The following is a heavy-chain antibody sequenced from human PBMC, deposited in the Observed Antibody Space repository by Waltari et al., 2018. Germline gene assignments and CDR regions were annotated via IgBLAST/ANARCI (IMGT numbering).Heavy chain of an antibody. CDR1: GITFRNFG. Sequence: QVNLVESGGGVVQPGGSLRPYCATSGITFRNFGMHWVRQAPGKGLEWVALIWFDGSDKFYADSVRGRFTISRDNSARTLYLDMDSLRLDDTAMYYCAKDAFGNTYLDFWGQGTLVTVSS. CDR3: AKDAFGNTYLDF. CDR2: IWFDGSDK. D-gene: IGHD2-2*02. V-gene: IGHV3-30*02. J-gene: IGHJ4*02.